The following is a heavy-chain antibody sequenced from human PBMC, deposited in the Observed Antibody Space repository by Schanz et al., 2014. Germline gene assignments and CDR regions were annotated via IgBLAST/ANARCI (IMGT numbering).Heavy chain of an antibody. CDR2: VSRSTPDI. CDR3: AKARFAELSAFEI. Sequence: VQVVQSGGGLVQPGGSLRLSCTASGFTFSSYSMNWVRQAPGKGLEWVSYVSRSTPDIYYADSVKGRFTMSRDNAKNTLYLQMNTLRAEDTTVYYCAKARFAELSAFEIWGQGTMVTVSS. D-gene: IGHD3-10*01. V-gene: IGHV3-48*01. CDR1: GFTFSSYS. J-gene: IGHJ3*02.